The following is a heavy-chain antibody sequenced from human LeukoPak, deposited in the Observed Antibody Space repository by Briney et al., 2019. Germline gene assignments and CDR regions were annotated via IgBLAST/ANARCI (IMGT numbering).Heavy chain of an antibody. CDR1: GFTFDDYA. J-gene: IGHJ4*02. CDR3: AKDIKPTYSSSSIGGLLDY. D-gene: IGHD6-6*01. Sequence: GGSLRLSCAASGFTFDDYAMHWVRQAPGKGLEWVSGISWNSGSIGYADSVKGRFIISRDNAKNSLYLQMNSLRAEDTALYYCAKDIKPTYSSSSIGGLLDYWGQGTLVTVSS. CDR2: ISWNSGSI. V-gene: IGHV3-9*01.